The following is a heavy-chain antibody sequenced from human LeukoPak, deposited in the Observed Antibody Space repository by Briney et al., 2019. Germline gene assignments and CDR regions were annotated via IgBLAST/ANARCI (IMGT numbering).Heavy chain of an antibody. Sequence: SETLSLTCTVSGGSISSSSYYWGWIRQPPGKGLEWIGSIYYTGSTYYNSSLKSRVTISVDTSRNHFSLRLSSVTAADTAVYYCASLHYGGNYGYNYYYMDVWGKGTTATIS. V-gene: IGHV4-39*02. CDR2: IYYTGST. D-gene: IGHD4-23*01. CDR3: ASLHYGGNYGYNYYYMDV. CDR1: GGSISSSSYY. J-gene: IGHJ6*03.